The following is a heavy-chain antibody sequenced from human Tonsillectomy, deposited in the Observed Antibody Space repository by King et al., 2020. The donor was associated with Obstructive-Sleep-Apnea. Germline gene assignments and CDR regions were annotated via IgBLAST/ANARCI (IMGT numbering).Heavy chain of an antibody. CDR2: IKRDGSSR. CDR1: GFTFSRYW. CDR3: ATLTTAVGTGDAFDI. D-gene: IGHD6-13*01. V-gene: IGHV3-74*01. Sequence: VQLVESGGGLVQPGGSLRLSCAASGFTFSRYWMHWVRHAPGKGLVWVSRIKRDGSSRNYADSVKGRFTISRDNAKNTLYLQMNGLRAEDTAVYYCATLTTAVGTGDAFDIWGQGTMVTVSS. J-gene: IGHJ3*02.